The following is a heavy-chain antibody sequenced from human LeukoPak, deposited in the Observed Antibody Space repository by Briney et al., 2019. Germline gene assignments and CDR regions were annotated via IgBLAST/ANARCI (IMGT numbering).Heavy chain of an antibody. CDR3: ATHNTVAKIFDY. CDR2: VYPGDSET. Sequence: GESLKISCKGSGYSFTNYWIGWVRQMPGKGLEWMGIVYPGDSETRYSPSFQGQVTISADKSINTAYLQWSSLKASDTAMYYCATHNTVAKIFDYWGQGTLVTVSS. CDR1: GYSFTNYW. D-gene: IGHD4-23*01. V-gene: IGHV5-51*01. J-gene: IGHJ4*02.